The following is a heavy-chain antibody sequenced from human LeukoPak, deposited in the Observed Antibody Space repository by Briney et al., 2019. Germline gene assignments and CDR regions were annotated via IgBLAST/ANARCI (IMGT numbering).Heavy chain of an antibody. Sequence: GGSLRLSCAASGFTFSSYGMHWVRQAPGKGVEWVAVISYDGSNKYYADSVKGRFTISRDNSKNTLYLQMNSLRAEDTAVYYCAKDSSSWYNWFDPWGQGTLVTVSS. V-gene: IGHV3-30*18. CDR3: AKDSSSWYNWFDP. CDR1: GFTFSSYG. CDR2: ISYDGSNK. D-gene: IGHD6-13*01. J-gene: IGHJ5*02.